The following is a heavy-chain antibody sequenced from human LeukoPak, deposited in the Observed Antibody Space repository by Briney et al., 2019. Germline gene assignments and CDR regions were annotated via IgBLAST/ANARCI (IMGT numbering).Heavy chain of an antibody. V-gene: IGHV3-30-3*01. Sequence: GGSLRLSCAASGFTFSSYAMHWVRQAPGKGLEWVAVISYDGSNKYYADSVKGRFTISRDNSKNTLYLQMNSLRAEDTAVYYCGTRVVFDIWGQGTMVTVSS. CDR1: GFTFSSYA. J-gene: IGHJ3*02. CDR2: ISYDGSNK. D-gene: IGHD2-15*01. CDR3: GTRVVFDI.